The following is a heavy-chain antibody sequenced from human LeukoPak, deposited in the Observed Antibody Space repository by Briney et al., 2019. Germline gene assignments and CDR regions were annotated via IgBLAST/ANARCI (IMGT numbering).Heavy chain of an antibody. D-gene: IGHD6-19*01. CDR1: GGSVSSGSYY. CDR2: IYYSGST. J-gene: IGHJ4*02. CDR3: ARDRRVAVALRYFDY. V-gene: IGHV4-61*01. Sequence: SETLSLTCTVSGGSVSSGSYYWSWIRQPPGKGLGWIGYIYYSGSTNYNPSLKSRVTISVDTSKNQFSLKLSSVTAADTAVYYCARDRRVAVALRYFDYWGQGSLVTVSS.